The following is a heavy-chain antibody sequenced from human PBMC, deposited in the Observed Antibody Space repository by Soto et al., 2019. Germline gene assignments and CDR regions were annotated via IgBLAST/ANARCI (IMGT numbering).Heavy chain of an antibody. J-gene: IGHJ5*02. Sequence: GGSLRLSCAASGFTFSSYWMHWVRQAPGKGLVWVSRINSDGSSTSYADSVKGRFTISRDNAKNTLYLQMNSLRAEDTAGYYCARVRRYCSSTSCFDPWGQGTLVTVSS. CDR3: ARVRRYCSSTSCFDP. D-gene: IGHD2-2*01. CDR1: GFTFSSYW. V-gene: IGHV3-74*01. CDR2: INSDGSST.